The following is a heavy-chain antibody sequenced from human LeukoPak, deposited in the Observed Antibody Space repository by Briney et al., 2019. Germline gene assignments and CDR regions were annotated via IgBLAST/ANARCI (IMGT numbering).Heavy chain of an antibody. V-gene: IGHV3-21*01. CDR1: GFTFSVYY. CDR3: ARAESDAFDI. CDR2: ISSSSDYTFHA. Sequence: TGGSLRLSCAASGFTFSVYYMNWVRQAPGKGLEWVSPISSSSDYTFHAYYADSVKGRFTISRDNAKNSLYLQMSSLRAEDTAVYYCARAESDAFDIWGQGTMVTVSS. J-gene: IGHJ3*02.